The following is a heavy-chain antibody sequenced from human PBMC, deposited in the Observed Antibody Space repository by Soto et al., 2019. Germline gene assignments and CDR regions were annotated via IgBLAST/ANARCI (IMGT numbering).Heavy chain of an antibody. D-gene: IGHD3-10*01. J-gene: IGHJ6*02. V-gene: IGHV3-53*04. CDR2: IYSGGST. CDR3: ARDSSTMVRGVPKGYYYYGMDV. CDR1: GFTVSNNY. Sequence: GGSLRLSCAVSGFTVSNNYMSWVRQAPGKGLERVSVIYSGGSTYYADSVKGRFTISRHNSKNTLYLQMNSLRAEDTAVYYCARDSSTMVRGVPKGYYYYGMDVWGQGTTVTVSS.